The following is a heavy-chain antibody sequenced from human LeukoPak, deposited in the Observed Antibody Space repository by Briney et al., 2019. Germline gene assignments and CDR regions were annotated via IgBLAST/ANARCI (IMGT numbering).Heavy chain of an antibody. V-gene: IGHV1-8*01. D-gene: IGHD6-6*01. CDR1: GYTFTSYD. J-gene: IGHJ4*02. Sequence: ASVKVSCKASGYTFTSYDINWVRQATGQGLEWMGWMNPDSGNSGYAQKFQGRVTITTNTSIGTVYMELSSLTSEDTAVYYCARVVGSTARLGFGYWGQGTLVTVSS. CDR2: MNPDSGNS. CDR3: ARVVGSTARLGFGY.